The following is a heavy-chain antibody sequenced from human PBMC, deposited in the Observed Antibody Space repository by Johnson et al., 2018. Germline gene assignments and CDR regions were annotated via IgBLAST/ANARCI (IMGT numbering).Heavy chain of an antibody. CDR1: GFTFSSYS. CDR3: ARDSDML. J-gene: IGHJ4*02. Sequence: QVQLVESGGGLVQPGGSLRLSCAASGFTFSSYSMNWVRQAPGKGLEWVAVISYDGSNKYYADSVKGRFTISRDNSKNTLYLQMNSLRAEDTAVYYCARDSDMLGGQGTLVTVSS. D-gene: IGHD3-10*02. V-gene: IGHV3-30*03. CDR2: ISYDGSNK.